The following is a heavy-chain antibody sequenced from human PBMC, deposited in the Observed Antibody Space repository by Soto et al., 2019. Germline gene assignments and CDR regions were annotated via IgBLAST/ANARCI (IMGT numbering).Heavy chain of an antibody. J-gene: IGHJ6*02. Sequence: PSETLSLTSTVSGPSLSSLCYYWGWTRHHPGKGLEWIGSIYYSGSTYYNPSLKSRVTISVDTSKNQFSLKLSSVTAADTAVYYCARRLYYDSSGFEGGGMDVWGQGTTVT. CDR2: IYYSGST. CDR1: GPSLSSLCYY. V-gene: IGHV4-39*01. D-gene: IGHD3-22*01. CDR3: ARRLYYDSSGFEGGGMDV.